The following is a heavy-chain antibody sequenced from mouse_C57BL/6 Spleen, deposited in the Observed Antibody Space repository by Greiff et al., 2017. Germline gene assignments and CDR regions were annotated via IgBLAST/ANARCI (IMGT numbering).Heavy chain of an antibody. CDR2: IHPNSGST. J-gene: IGHJ4*01. CDR1: GYTFTSYW. CDR3: AIPTLNYGNYGYAMDY. D-gene: IGHD2-1*01. V-gene: IGHV1-64*01. Sequence: QVQLKQPGAELVKPGASVKLSCKASGYTFTSYWMHWVKQRPGQGLEWIGMIHPNSGSTNYNEKFKSKATLTVDKSSSTAYMQLSSLTSEDSAVYYCAIPTLNYGNYGYAMDYWGQGTSVTVSS.